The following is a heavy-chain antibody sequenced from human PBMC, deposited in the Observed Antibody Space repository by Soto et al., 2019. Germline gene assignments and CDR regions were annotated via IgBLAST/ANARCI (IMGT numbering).Heavy chain of an antibody. CDR2: ISYDGSNK. D-gene: IGHD1-7*01. V-gene: IGHV3-30-3*01. J-gene: IGHJ4*02. Sequence: GGSLRLSCAASVFTFSSYAMHWVRQAPGKGLEWVAVISYDGSNKYYADSVKGRFTISRDNSKNTLYLQMNSLRAEDTAVYYCAREAYGPTPAGTTGGYVDYWGQGTLVTVSS. CDR1: VFTFSSYA. CDR3: AREAYGPTPAGTTGGYVDY.